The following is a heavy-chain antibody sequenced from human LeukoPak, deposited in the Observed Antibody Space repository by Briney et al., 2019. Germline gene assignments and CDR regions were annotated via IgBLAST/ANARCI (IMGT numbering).Heavy chain of an antibody. CDR2: INNSGST. V-gene: IGHV4-34*01. CDR3: ARGEAVAQYPWFDP. D-gene: IGHD6-19*01. Sequence: SETLSLTCAVYGGSFSGYYWSWIRQPPGKGLEWIGEINNSGSTNYNPSLKSRVTISVDTSKNQFSLNLSSVTAADTAVYYCARGEAVAQYPWFDPWGQGTLVTVSS. J-gene: IGHJ5*02. CDR1: GGSFSGYY.